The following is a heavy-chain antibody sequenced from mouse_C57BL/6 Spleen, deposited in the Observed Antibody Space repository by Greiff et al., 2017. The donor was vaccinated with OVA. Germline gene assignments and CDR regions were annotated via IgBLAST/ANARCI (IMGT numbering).Heavy chain of an antibody. CDR1: GFTFSDYY. CDR3: ARHDYGKEAMDY. Sequence: EVKLVESGGGLVQPGGSLKLSCAASGFTFSDYYMYWVRQTPEKRLEWVAYISNGGGSTYYPDTVKGRFTISRDNAKNTLYLQMSRLKSEDTAMYYCARHDYGKEAMDYWGQGTSVTVSS. D-gene: IGHD2-1*01. J-gene: IGHJ4*01. V-gene: IGHV5-12*01. CDR2: ISNGGGST.